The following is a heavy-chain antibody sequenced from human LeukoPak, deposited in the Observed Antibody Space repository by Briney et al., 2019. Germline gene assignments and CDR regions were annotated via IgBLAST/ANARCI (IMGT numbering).Heavy chain of an antibody. D-gene: IGHD1-26*01. CDR1: GYSIRSGYY. V-gene: IGHV4-38-2*01. J-gene: IGHJ4*02. CDR2: VFRGNT. Sequence: SETLSLTCAVSGYSIRSGYYWGWIRQPPGKGLEWIGSVFRGNTYYNPSLKSRVIISVDTSKNQFSLDLSSVTAADTAVYYCARIRGSYYYFASWGQGTLVTVSS. CDR3: ARIRGSYYYFAS.